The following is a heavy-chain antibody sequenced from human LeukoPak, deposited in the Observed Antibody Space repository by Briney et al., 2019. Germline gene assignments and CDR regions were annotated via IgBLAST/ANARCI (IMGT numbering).Heavy chain of an antibody. J-gene: IGHJ4*02. CDR1: GFTFSSYD. CDR3: AKVLAGAGTRPLGY. D-gene: IGHD1-26*01. Sequence: GGSLRLSCAASGFTFSSYDMSWASQAPGKGLEWVSAISCSGGSTYYAGSVKGRFTISRDNSKNTLFLQMNTLRAEDTAVYYCAKVLAGAGTRPLGYWGQGTLVTVSS. V-gene: IGHV3-23*01. CDR2: ISCSGGST.